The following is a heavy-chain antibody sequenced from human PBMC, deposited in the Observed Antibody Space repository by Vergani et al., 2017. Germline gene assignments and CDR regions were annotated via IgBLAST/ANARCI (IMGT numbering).Heavy chain of an antibody. D-gene: IGHD3-3*02. CDR1: GGSISSSNW. Sequence: QVQLQESGPGLVTPPGTLSLTCAVSGGSISSSNWWSWVRKPPGKGLEWIGEIYHSGSTNYNPSLKSRVTISVDKSKNQFSLKLSSVTAADTAVYYCARVKRSIFDWFDPWGQGTLVTVSS. CDR3: ARVKRSIFDWFDP. CDR2: IYHSGST. V-gene: IGHV4-4*03. J-gene: IGHJ5*02.